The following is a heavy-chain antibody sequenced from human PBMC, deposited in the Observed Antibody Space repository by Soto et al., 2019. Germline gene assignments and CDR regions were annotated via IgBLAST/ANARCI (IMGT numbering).Heavy chain of an antibody. CDR2: INHSGST. J-gene: IGHJ6*02. CDR1: GGSFSGYY. V-gene: IGHV4-34*01. CDR3: ARGRHRPTYYYYYGMDV. Sequence: SETLSLTCAVYGGSFSGYYWSWIRQPPGKGLEWIGEINHSGSTNYNPSLKSRVTISVDTSKNQFSLKLSSVTAADTAVYYCARGRHRPTYYYYYGMDVWGQGTTVTVSS.